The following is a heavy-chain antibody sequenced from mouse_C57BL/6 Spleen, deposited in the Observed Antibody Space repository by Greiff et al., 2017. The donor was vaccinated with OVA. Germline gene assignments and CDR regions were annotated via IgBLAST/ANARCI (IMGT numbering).Heavy chain of an antibody. Sequence: QVQLQQSGAELVMPGASVKLSCKASGYTFTSYWMHWVKQRPGQGLEWIGEIDPSDSYTNYNQKFKGKSTLTVDKSSSTAYMQLSSLTSEDSAVYYCARSRDYFDYWGQGTTLTVSS. CDR2: IDPSDSYT. CDR1: GYTFTSYW. V-gene: IGHV1-69*01. CDR3: ARSRDYFDY. J-gene: IGHJ2*01.